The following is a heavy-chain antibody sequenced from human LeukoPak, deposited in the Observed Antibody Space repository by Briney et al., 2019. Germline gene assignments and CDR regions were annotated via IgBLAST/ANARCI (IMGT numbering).Heavy chain of an antibody. CDR1: GYTFTGYY. V-gene: IGHV1-2*02. CDR3: ARVPHYYDSSGQIDY. J-gene: IGHJ4*02. Sequence: ASVKVSCKASGYTFTGYYMHWVRQAPGQGLEWIGWINPNSGGTNYAQKFQGRVTMTRDTSISTAYMELSRLRSDDTAVYYCARVPHYYDSSGQIDYWGQGTLVTVSS. CDR2: INPNSGGT. D-gene: IGHD3-22*01.